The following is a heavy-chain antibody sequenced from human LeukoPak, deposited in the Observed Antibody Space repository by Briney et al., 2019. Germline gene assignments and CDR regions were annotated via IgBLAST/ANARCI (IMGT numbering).Heavy chain of an antibody. V-gene: IGHV3-21*01. CDR1: GFKFSSYS. J-gene: IGHJ4*02. CDR2: ISSSSSYI. D-gene: IGHD3-10*01. CDR3: ARAGQEWFGELGFDQ. Sequence: GGSLRLSCAASGFKFSSYSMKWVRQAPGKGLEWVSFISSSSSYIYYADSLKGRFTISRDNAKNSLYLQTNSLRAEDTAVYYCARAGQEWFGELGFDQWGQGTLVIVSS.